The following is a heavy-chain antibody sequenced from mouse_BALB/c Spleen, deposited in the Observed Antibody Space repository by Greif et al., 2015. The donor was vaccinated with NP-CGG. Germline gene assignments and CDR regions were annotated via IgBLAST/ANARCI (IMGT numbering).Heavy chain of an antibody. Sequence: QVQLQQSGAELVRPGASVKLSCKASGYTFTSYWINWVKQRPGQGLEWIGNIYPSDSYTNYNQKFKDKATLTVDKSSSTAYLQLSSPTSADSAVYYCPRGARGYWGQGTSVTVSS. CDR3: PRGARGY. V-gene: IGHV1-69*02. CDR2: IYPSDSYT. CDR1: GYTFTSYW. J-gene: IGHJ4*01.